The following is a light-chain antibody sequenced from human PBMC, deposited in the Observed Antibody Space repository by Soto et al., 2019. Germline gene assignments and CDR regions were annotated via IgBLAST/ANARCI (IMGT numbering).Light chain of an antibody. Sequence: EIVLTQSPGTLSLSPGERATLSCRASQSVSSSYLAWYQQKPGQAPRRLMSAASSRATGIPDRFSGSGSGTDFTLTISRLEAEDFAVYYCQQSSSSPITFGQGTRLEIK. CDR1: QSVSSSY. V-gene: IGKV3-20*01. J-gene: IGKJ5*01. CDR3: QQSSSSPIT. CDR2: AAS.